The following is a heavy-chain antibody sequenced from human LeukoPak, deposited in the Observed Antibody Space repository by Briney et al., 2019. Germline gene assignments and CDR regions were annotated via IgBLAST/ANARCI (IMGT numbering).Heavy chain of an antibody. Sequence: GGSLRLSCAASGFTFSSYWMSWVRQAPGKGLEWVANIKQDGSEKYYVDSVKGRFTISRDNAKNTLYLQMNSLRVEDTALYYCGRGKSPVAVDDWGQGTLVTVPS. CDR1: GFTFSSYW. CDR3: GRGKSPVAVDD. J-gene: IGHJ4*02. V-gene: IGHV3-7*01. CDR2: IKQDGSEK. D-gene: IGHD2-21*01.